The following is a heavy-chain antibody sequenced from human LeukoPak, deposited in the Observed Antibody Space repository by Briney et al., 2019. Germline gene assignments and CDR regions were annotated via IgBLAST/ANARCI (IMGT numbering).Heavy chain of an antibody. Sequence: SETLSLTCTVSGGSISSYYWSWIRQPPGKGLEWIGYIYYSGSTNYNPSLKSRVTISLDTSKNQFSLKLSSVTAADTAVYYCARHRMVRGVHDAFDIWGQGTMVTVSS. V-gene: IGHV4-59*08. D-gene: IGHD3-10*01. J-gene: IGHJ3*02. CDR2: IYYSGST. CDR3: ARHRMVRGVHDAFDI. CDR1: GGSISSYY.